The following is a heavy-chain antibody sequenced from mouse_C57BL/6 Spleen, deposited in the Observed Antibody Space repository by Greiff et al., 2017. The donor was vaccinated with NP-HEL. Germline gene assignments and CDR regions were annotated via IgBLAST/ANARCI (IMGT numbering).Heavy chain of an antibody. CDR1: GYTFTSYW. Sequence: VQLKQPGAELVKPGASVKLSCKASGYTFTSYWMHWVKQRPGQGLEWIGMIHPNSGSTNYNEKFKSKATLTVDKSSSTAYMQLSSLTSEDSAVYYCARSDGSSPYYFDYWGQGTTLTVSS. D-gene: IGHD1-1*01. CDR2: IHPNSGST. J-gene: IGHJ2*01. CDR3: ARSDGSSPYYFDY. V-gene: IGHV1-64*01.